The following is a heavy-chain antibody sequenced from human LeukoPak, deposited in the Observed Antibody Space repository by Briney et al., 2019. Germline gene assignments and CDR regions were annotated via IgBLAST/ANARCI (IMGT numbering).Heavy chain of an antibody. CDR1: GGSFSGYY. D-gene: IGHD3-10*01. Sequence: PSETLSLTCAVYGGSFSGYYWSWIRQPPGKGLEWIGEINHSGSTNYNPSLKSRVTISVDTSKNQFSLKLSSVTAADTAVYYCARHFSEYYYGSGSFNYYYYMDVWGKGTTVTISS. V-gene: IGHV4-34*01. CDR3: ARHFSEYYYGSGSFNYYYYMDV. CDR2: INHSGST. J-gene: IGHJ6*03.